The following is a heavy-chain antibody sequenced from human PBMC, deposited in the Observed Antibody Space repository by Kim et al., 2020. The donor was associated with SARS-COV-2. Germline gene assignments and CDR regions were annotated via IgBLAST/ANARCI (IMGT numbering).Heavy chain of an antibody. CDR2: ISPDGSTT. CDR1: GFTFSSHW. Sequence: GGSLRLSCAASGFTFSSHWMHWVRQAPGKGLVWVSRISPDGSTTTYADSVKGRFTISRDNAQNTVSLQMSSLGAEDTAVYYCARDRTLTGTGPHFDYWGQGTLVTVSS. CDR3: ARDRTLTGTGPHFDY. V-gene: IGHV3-74*01. J-gene: IGHJ4*02. D-gene: IGHD3-9*01.